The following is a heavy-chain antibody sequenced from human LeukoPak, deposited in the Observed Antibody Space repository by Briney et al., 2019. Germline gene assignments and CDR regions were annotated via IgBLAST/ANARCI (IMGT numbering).Heavy chain of an antibody. D-gene: IGHD1-26*01. CDR2: ISSSSSYI. CDR1: GFTFSSYS. V-gene: IGHV3-21*01. J-gene: IGHJ5*02. CDR3: ARDPGGRVGANNWFDP. Sequence: GGSLRLSCAASGFTFSSYSMNWVRQAPGKGLEWVSSISSSSSYIYYADSVNGRFTISRDNAKNSLYLQMNSLRAEDTAVYYCARDPGGRVGANNWFDPWGQGTLVTVSS.